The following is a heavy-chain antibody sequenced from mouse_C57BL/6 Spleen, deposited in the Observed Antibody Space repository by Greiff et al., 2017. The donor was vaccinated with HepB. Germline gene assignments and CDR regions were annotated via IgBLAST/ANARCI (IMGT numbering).Heavy chain of an antibody. CDR2: IRNKANGYTT. CDR1: GFTFTDYY. J-gene: IGHJ4*01. V-gene: IGHV7-3*01. D-gene: IGHD2-4*01. Sequence: EVKLVESGGGLVQPGGSLSLSCAASGFTFTDYYMSWVRQPPGKALEWLGFIRNKANGYTTEYSASVKGRFTISIDNSQSILYLQMNALRAEDSATYYCARYISYYDTGVYYAMDYWGQGTSVTVSS. CDR3: ARYISYYDTGVYYAMDY.